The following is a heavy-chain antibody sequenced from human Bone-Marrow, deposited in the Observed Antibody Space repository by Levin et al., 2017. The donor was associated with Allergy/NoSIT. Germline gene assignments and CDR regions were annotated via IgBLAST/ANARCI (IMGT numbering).Heavy chain of an antibody. D-gene: IGHD6-19*01. J-gene: IGHJ4*02. CDR2: IRSKAYGGTT. Sequence: AGGSLRLSCTASGFTFGDYAMSWFRQAPGKGLEWVGFIRSKAYGGTTEYAASVKGRFTISRDDSKSIAYLQMNSLKTEDTAVYYCTRDLKYAVAPYLDYWGQGTLVTVSS. V-gene: IGHV3-49*03. CDR1: GFTFGDYA. CDR3: TRDLKYAVAPYLDY.